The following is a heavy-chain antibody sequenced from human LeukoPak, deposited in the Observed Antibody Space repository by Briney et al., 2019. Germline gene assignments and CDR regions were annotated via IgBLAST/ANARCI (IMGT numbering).Heavy chain of an antibody. CDR1: GGSISSSRYY. CDR3: ARQPGYSYGAVYRDY. Sequence: SETLSLTCTVSGGSISSSRYYWGWIRQPPGKGLEWIGRIYYTGSTYYNPSLKSRVTISVDTSKNQLSLKLSSVTAADTAVYYCARQPGYSYGAVYRDYWGQGTLVTVSS. CDR2: IYYTGST. J-gene: IGHJ4*02. V-gene: IGHV4-39*01. D-gene: IGHD5-18*01.